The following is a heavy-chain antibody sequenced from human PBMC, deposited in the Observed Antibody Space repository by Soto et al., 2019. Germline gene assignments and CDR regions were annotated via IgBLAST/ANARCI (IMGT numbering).Heavy chain of an antibody. CDR3: QSDSWNGFSPD. V-gene: IGHV3-73*01. CDR1: GFIFRDSA. J-gene: IGHJ6*02. D-gene: IGHD3-3*01. Sequence: PGGSLRLSCAASGFIFRDSAVHWVRQASGKGLEWIGRITDKRYNYATAYAASVKGRFTVSREDSISVGYLQMDNLKVEDTATYYCQSDSWNGFSPDWGQGTTVTVSS. CDR2: ITDKRYNYAT.